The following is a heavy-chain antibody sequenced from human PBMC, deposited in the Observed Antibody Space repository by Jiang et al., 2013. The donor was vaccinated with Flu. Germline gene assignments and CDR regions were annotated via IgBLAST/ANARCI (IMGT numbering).Heavy chain of an antibody. CDR2: IYYSGST. D-gene: IGHD3-3*01. CDR3: ARGGGDSYYDFWSGYYDLYYYYYMDV. Sequence: KGLEWIGYIYYSGSTNYNPSLKSRVTISVDTSKNQFSLKLSSVTAADTAVYYCARGGGDSYYDFWSGYYDLYYYYYMDVWGKGTTVTVSS. J-gene: IGHJ6*03. V-gene: IGHV4-59*01.